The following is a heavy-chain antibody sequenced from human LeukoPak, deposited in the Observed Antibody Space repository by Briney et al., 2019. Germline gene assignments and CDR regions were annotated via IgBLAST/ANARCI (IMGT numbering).Heavy chain of an antibody. D-gene: IGHD3-10*01. CDR2: IYTSGST. CDR1: GGSISSYY. V-gene: IGHV4-4*07. CDR3: VRDHVGKPSYAFDI. Sequence: SETLSLTCTVSGGSISSYYWSWIRQPAGKGLEWIVRIYTSGSTNYNPSLKSRVTMSVDTSKNQFSLKLSSVTAADTAVYYCVRDHVGKPSYAFDIWGQGTMVTVSS. J-gene: IGHJ3*02.